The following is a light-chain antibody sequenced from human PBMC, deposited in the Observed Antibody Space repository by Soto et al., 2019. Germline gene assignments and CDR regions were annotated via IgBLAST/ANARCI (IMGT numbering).Light chain of an antibody. CDR2: GAS. J-gene: IGKJ1*01. V-gene: IGKV3-20*01. CDR3: QQYGSSPRT. CDR1: QSVSSSY. Sequence: EIVLTQSPGTLSLSPGERATLSCRASQSVSSSYLAWYQQKPGQAPRLLIYGASSRATGIPDRFSGSGSGKDFTLTIRRLEPEDFAVYYCQQYGSSPRTFGQGTKVEI.